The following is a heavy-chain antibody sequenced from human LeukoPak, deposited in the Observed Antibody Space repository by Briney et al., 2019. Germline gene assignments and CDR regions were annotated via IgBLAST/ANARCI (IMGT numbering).Heavy chain of an antibody. V-gene: IGHV4-61*01. J-gene: IGHJ6*04. CDR3: ARGWDISVGMDV. D-gene: IGHD1-26*01. Sequence: PSETLSLTRTVSGGSVSSGSYYWSWIRQPPGKGLEWIGYIYYSGSTNYNPSLKSRVTISVDTSKNQFSLKLSSVTAADTAVYYCARGWDISVGMDVWGKGTTVTVSS. CDR2: IYYSGST. CDR1: GGSVSSGSYY.